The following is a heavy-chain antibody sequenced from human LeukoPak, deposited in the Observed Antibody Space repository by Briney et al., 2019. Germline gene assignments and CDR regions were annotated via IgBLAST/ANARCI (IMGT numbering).Heavy chain of an antibody. D-gene: IGHD2-21*01. CDR1: GFTFSSSA. V-gene: IGHV3-23*01. CDR3: ALFEFDY. CDR2: INASGDRT. J-gene: IGHJ4*02. Sequence: PGGSLRLSCAASGFTFSSSAMNWVRQAPGKGLEWVSSINASGDRTYYADSVKRRFTISRDNSKNTLYLQMNSLRAEDTAVYYCALFEFDYWGQGTLVTVSS.